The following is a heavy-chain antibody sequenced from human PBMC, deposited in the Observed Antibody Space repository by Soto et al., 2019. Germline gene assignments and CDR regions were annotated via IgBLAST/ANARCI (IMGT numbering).Heavy chain of an antibody. CDR1: GYTFTSYG. V-gene: IGHV1-18*01. CDR3: ARDRDYDILTGYYGGIAFDI. J-gene: IGHJ3*02. Sequence: QVQLVQSGAEVKKPGASVKVSCKASGYTFTSYGISWVRQAPGQGLEWMGWIGAYNGNTNYAQKLQGRVTMTTDTSTSTAYMELRSLRSDDTAVYYCARDRDYDILTGYYGGIAFDIWGQGTMVTVSS. CDR2: IGAYNGNT. D-gene: IGHD3-9*01.